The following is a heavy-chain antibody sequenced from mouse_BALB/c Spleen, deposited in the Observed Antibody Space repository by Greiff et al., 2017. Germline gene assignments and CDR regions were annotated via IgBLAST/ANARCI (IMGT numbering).Heavy chain of an antibody. CDR1: GYTFTSYW. D-gene: IGHD2-1*01. CDR2: IYPGSGST. J-gene: IGHJ2*01. CDR3: TRRGGNYYY. V-gene: IGHV1S22*01. Sequence: LQQPGPELVRPGASVKLSCKASGYTFTSYWMHWVKQRPGQGLEWIGNIYPGSGSTNYDEKFKSKATLTVDTSSSTAYMQLSSLTSEDSAVYYCTRRGGNYYYWGQGTTLTVSS.